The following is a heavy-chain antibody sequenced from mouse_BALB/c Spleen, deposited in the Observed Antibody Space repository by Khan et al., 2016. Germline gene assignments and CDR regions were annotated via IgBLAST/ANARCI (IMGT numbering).Heavy chain of an antibody. J-gene: IGHJ1*01. CDR3: ANYGSSYWYFDV. D-gene: IGHD1-1*01. Sequence: QFQLVQSGPELKKPGETVKISCKASGYTFTDYSMHWVKQAPGKGLKWMGWINTETGEPTYADDFKGRFAFSLATSASTAYLQINNLKNEDTATYFCANYGSSYWYFDVWGAGTTVTVSS. CDR1: GYTFTDYS. V-gene: IGHV9-2-1*01. CDR2: INTETGEP.